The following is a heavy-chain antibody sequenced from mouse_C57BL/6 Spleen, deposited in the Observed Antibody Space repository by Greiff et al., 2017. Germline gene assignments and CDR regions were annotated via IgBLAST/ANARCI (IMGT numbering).Heavy chain of an antibody. J-gene: IGHJ4*01. CDR2: INPNNGGT. CDR1: GYTFTDYY. Sequence: EVQLQQSGPELVKPGASVKISCKASGYTFTDYYMNWVKQSHGKSLEWIGDINPNNGGTSYNQKFKGKATLTVDKSSSTAYMELRSLTSEDSAVYYCARRGGGAMDYWGQGTSVTVSS. CDR3: ARRGGGAMDY. D-gene: IGHD1-1*02. V-gene: IGHV1-26*01.